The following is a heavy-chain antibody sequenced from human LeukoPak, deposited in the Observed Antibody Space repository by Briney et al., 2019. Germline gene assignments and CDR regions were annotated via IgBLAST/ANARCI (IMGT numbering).Heavy chain of an antibody. Sequence: ASVKVSCKASGYTFTGYYMHWVRQAPGQGLEWMGWINPNSGGTNYAQKFQGRVTMTRDTSISTAYMELSRLRSDDTAVYYCARAGTVTSWYYYYYMDVWGKGTTVTVSS. CDR3: ARAGTVTSWYYYYYMDV. V-gene: IGHV1-2*02. CDR1: GYTFTGYY. D-gene: IGHD4-17*01. J-gene: IGHJ6*03. CDR2: INPNSGGT.